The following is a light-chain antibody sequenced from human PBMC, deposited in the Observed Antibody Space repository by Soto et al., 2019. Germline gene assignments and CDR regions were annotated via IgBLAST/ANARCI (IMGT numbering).Light chain of an antibody. V-gene: IGKV3-11*01. CDR2: DAS. CDR3: QQSSNWPPLN. J-gene: IGKJ4*01. Sequence: EIVFTHSPSTLSLSPVERATLSFMASQSVSSYLAWYQQKPGQAPRLLIYDASNRATGIPARFSGSGSGTDFTLTISSLEPEDFAVYYCQQSSNWPPLNFGGGTKVDIK. CDR1: QSVSSY.